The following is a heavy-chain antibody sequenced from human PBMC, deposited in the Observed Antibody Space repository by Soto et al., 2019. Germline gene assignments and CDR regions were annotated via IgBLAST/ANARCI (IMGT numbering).Heavy chain of an antibody. CDR3: ARLRAQSLRVQRIMITFGGVIVPGLMDY. CDR2: IYPGDSDT. J-gene: IGHJ4*02. Sequence: PGESLKISCKGSGYSFTSYWIGWVRQMPGKGLEWMGIIYPGDSDTRYSPSFQGQVTISADKSISTAYLQWSSLKASDTAMYYCARLRAQSLRVQRIMITFGGVIVPGLMDYWGQGTLVTVSS. V-gene: IGHV5-51*01. CDR1: GYSFTSYW. D-gene: IGHD3-16*02.